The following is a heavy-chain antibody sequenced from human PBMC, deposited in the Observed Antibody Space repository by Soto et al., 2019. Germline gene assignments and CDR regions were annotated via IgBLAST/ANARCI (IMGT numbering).Heavy chain of an antibody. Sequence: GGSLRLSCAASGLTFSSYAMSWVRQAPGKGLEWVSVISDSGGRTCYADSVKGRFTISRDNSKNTLYLQMNSLRAEDTAIYYCAKLVGLYQLLEPLDVWGQGTTVTVSS. V-gene: IGHV3-23*01. CDR1: GLTFSSYA. J-gene: IGHJ6*02. CDR3: AKLVGLYQLLEPLDV. CDR2: ISDSGGRT. D-gene: IGHD2-2*01.